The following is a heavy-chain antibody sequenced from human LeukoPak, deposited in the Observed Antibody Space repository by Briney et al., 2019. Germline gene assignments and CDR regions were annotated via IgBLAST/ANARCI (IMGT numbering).Heavy chain of an antibody. D-gene: IGHD2-8*01. V-gene: IGHV3-23*01. CDR1: GLTFSSYA. CDR2: ISDTGGST. CDR3: AKGHSELYVLGGEIDY. J-gene: IGHJ4*02. Sequence: PGGSLRLSCAASGLTFSSYAMTWVRQAPGKGLEWVSAISDTGGSTYYADSVKGRFTISRDNSKNTLYLQMNSLRAEDTAVYYCAKGHSELYVLGGEIDYWGQGTLVTVSS.